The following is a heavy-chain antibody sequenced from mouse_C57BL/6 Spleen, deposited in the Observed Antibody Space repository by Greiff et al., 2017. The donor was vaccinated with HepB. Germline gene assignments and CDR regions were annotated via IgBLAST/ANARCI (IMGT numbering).Heavy chain of an antibody. V-gene: IGHV1-47*01. J-gene: IGHJ4*01. Sequence: QVHVKQSGAELVKPGASVKMSCKASGYTFTTYPIEWMKQNHGKSLEWIGNFHPYNDDTKYNEKFKGKATLTVEKSSSTVYLELSRLTSDDSAVYYCARRGYIDYAMDYWGQGTSVTVSS. CDR3: ARRGYIDYAMDY. CDR1: GYTFTTYP. CDR2: FHPYNDDT. D-gene: IGHD1-3*01.